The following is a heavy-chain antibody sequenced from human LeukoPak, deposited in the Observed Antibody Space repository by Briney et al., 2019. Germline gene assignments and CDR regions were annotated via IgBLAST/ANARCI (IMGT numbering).Heavy chain of an antibody. Sequence: SETLSLTCTVSGGSISSSSYYWGWIRQPPGKGLEWIGSIYYSGSTYYNPSLKSRVAISVDTSKNQFSLKLSSVTAADTAVYYCARGERQWLATPGAFDIWGQGTMVTVSS. V-gene: IGHV4-39*01. CDR3: ARGERQWLATPGAFDI. CDR1: GGSISSSSYY. J-gene: IGHJ3*02. CDR2: IYYSGST. D-gene: IGHD6-19*01.